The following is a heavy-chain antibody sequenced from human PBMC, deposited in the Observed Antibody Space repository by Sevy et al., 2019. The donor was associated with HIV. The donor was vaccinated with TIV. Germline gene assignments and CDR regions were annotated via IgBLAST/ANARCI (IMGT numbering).Heavy chain of an antibody. Sequence: GGSLRLSCAASGFTFSSYWMNWIRQAPGKGLEWVANIKQDGSEKYYVDSVKGRFTISRDNAKNSLYLEMNTLRAEDTAVYYCTTSGGETWGQGTLVTVSS. D-gene: IGHD3-16*01. CDR2: IKQDGSEK. V-gene: IGHV3-7*01. J-gene: IGHJ5*02. CDR3: TTSGGET. CDR1: GFTFSSYW.